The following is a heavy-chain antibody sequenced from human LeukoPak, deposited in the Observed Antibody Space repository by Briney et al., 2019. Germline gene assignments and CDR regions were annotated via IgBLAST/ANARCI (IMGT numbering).Heavy chain of an antibody. D-gene: IGHD5-18*01. CDR1: GGSLSGYY. J-gene: IGHJ4*02. Sequence: PSETLSLTCAVYGGSLSGYYWSWIRQPPGKGLEWIGEIHHSGTTTYNPSLKSLVIISLDTSKNQFSLKLSSVTAADTAVYYCGCDPSNPAMAVDYWGQGSLVTVSS. CDR2: IHHSGTT. CDR3: GCDPSNPAMAVDY. V-gene: IGHV4-34*01.